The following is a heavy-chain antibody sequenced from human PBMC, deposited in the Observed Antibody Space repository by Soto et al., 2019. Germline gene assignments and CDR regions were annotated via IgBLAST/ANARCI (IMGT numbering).Heavy chain of an antibody. D-gene: IGHD3-3*01. Sequence: QLQLQESGPGLVKPSETLSLTCTVSGGSISSSSYYWGWIRQPPGKGLEWIGSIYYSGSTYYNPSLKSRVTISVDTSKNQFSLKLSSVTAADTAVYYCARHRGIFGVVITNFDYWGQGTLVTVSS. CDR3: ARHRGIFGVVITNFDY. J-gene: IGHJ4*02. CDR1: GGSISSSSYY. V-gene: IGHV4-39*01. CDR2: IYYSGST.